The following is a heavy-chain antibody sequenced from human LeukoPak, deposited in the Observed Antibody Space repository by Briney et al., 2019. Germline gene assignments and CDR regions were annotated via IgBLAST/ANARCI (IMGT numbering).Heavy chain of an antibody. V-gene: IGHV2-5*02. Sequence: SGPTLVNPTQTLTLTCTFSGFSLSTSGVGVGWIRQPPGKALEWLALIYWDDDKRYSPSLKSRLTITKDTSKNQVVLTMTNMDPVDTATYYCAHGGMSHYYGSGEYYFDYWGQGTLVTVSS. CDR1: GFSLSTSGVG. D-gene: IGHD3-10*01. CDR2: IYWDDDK. CDR3: AHGGMSHYYGSGEYYFDY. J-gene: IGHJ4*02.